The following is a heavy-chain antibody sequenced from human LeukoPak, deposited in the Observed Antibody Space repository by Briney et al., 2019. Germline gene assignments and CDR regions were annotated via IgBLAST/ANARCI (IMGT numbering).Heavy chain of an antibody. CDR3: VRESGWGLPHAFDF. D-gene: IGHD3-3*01. V-gene: IGHV3-30-3*01. CDR2: ISYDGSKI. Sequence: GGSLRLSCAASGFTFSSYPPHWVRQAPGKGLEWVTLISYDGSKIYYADSVKGRFTISRDNSKNTLYLQMDSLRAEDTAVYYCVRESGWGLPHAFDFWGQGTMATVSS. J-gene: IGHJ3*01. CDR1: GFTFSSYP.